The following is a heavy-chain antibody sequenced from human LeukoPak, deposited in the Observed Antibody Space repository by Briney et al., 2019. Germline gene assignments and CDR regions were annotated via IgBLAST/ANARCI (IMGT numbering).Heavy chain of an antibody. CDR3: ARLITGTTTAFDI. J-gene: IGHJ3*02. Sequence: SETLSLTCAVSGFSISSGYFWAWIRQPAGKGLEWIGRVYTSGGTHYNPSLKTRLTMSVDTSKNQFSLRLSSVTAADTAVYYCARLITGTTTAFDIWGQGTMVTVSS. CDR2: VYTSGGT. V-gene: IGHV4-4*07. D-gene: IGHD1-7*01. CDR1: GFSISSGYF.